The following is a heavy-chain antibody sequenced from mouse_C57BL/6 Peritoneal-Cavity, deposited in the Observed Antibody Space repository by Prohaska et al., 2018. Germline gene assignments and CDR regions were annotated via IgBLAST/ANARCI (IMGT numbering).Heavy chain of an antibody. J-gene: IGHJ3*01. CDR1: GIDFSRYW. CDR3: ARPDDYDGRGFAY. CDR2: INPDSSKI. Sequence: EVKLLQSGGGLVQPGGSLKLSCAASGIDFSRYWLSWIRRAPGKGLEWIGEINPDSSKINYAPSLKDKFIISRDNAKNTLYLQMSTVRSEDTALYYCARPDDYDGRGFAYWGQGTLVTVSA. V-gene: IGHV4-1*01. D-gene: IGHD2-4*01.